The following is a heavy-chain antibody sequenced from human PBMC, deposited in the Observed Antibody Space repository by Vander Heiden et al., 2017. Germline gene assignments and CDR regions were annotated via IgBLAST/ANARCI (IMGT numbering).Heavy chain of an antibody. CDR2: ISYDGSKK. CDR3: ARGAYYGAGNEDFDY. Sequence: QVRLVESGGTMVQPGRSLRLSCAVSGFTLSSYGIHWVRQAPGKGLEWVAVISYDGSKKFYEDSVKGRFTISRDNSKNTVYLEMDSLRAEDTAVYYCARGAYYGAGNEDFDYWGQGTRVTVSS. D-gene: IGHD3-10*01. J-gene: IGHJ4*02. V-gene: IGHV3-33*05. CDR1: GFTLSSYG.